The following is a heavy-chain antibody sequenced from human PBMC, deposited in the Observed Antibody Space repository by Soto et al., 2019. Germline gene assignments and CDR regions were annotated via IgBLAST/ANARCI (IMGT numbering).Heavy chain of an antibody. CDR1: GFTFSSYE. V-gene: IGHV3-48*03. CDR2: ISSSGSTI. Sequence: VGSLRLSCAASGFTFSSYEMNWVRQAPGKGLEWVSYISSSGSTIYYADSVKGRFTISRDNAKNSLYLQMNSLRAEDTAVYYCARGSTDYDFWSGSRFDPWGQGTLVTVSS. CDR3: ARGSTDYDFWSGSRFDP. D-gene: IGHD3-3*01. J-gene: IGHJ5*02.